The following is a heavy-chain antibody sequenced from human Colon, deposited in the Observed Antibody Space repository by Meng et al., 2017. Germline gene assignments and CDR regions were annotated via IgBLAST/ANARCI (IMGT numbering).Heavy chain of an antibody. D-gene: IGHD3-10*02. CDR3: ARFMFGSPYSYWFDP. CDR2: ISHSGST. Sequence: QVQLQESGPGLVKPSGTRSLTCAVSGGSISSSNWWSWVRQPPGKGLEWIGEISHSGSTTYNPSLKSRVTISVDKSKNQFSLNLSSVTAADTAVYYCARFMFGSPYSYWFDPWGQGTLVTVSS. V-gene: IGHV4-4*02. J-gene: IGHJ5*02. CDR1: GGSISSSNW.